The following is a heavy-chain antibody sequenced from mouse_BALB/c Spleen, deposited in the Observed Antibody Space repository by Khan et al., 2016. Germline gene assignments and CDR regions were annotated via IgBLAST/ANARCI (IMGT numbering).Heavy chain of an antibody. CDR1: GCTFTDYY. Sequence: EVELVESGGDLVQPGGSLRLSCATSGCTFTDYYMSWVRQPPGKALEWLGFIRNKANGYTTEYSASVKGRFTISRDNSQSILYLQMNTLRAEDSATYYCARDGYYPYAMDYWGQGTSVTVSS. CDR3: ARDGYYPYAMDY. CDR2: IRNKANGYTT. V-gene: IGHV7-3*02. D-gene: IGHD2-3*01. J-gene: IGHJ4*01.